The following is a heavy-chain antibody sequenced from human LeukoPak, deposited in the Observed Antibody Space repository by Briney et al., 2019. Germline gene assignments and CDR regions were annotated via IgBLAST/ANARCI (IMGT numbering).Heavy chain of an antibody. CDR1: GGTFSSYA. CDR2: IIPIFGTA. CDR3: ARGPFHGDYPLDAALDI. D-gene: IGHD4-17*01. V-gene: IGHV1-69*05. Sequence: SVKVSCKASGGTFSSYAISWVRQAPGQGLEWMGGIIPIFGTANYAQKFQGRVTITTDESTSTAYMELSSLRSEDTAVYYCARGPFHGDYPLDAALDIWGQGTMVTVSS. J-gene: IGHJ3*02.